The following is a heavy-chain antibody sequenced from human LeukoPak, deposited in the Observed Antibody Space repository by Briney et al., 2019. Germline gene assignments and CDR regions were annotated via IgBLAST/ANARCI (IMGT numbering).Heavy chain of an antibody. V-gene: IGHV1-8*01. CDR2: MNPNSGNT. CDR3: ARAPKWSGSYYYMDV. J-gene: IGHJ6*03. CDR1: GYTFTSHD. Sequence: ASVKVSCKASGYTFTSHDINWVRQDSGQVLDWITWMNPNSGNTGYAQKFQGRVTMTRNTSISTAYMELSSLRSEDTAMYYCARAPKWSGSYYYMDVWGKGTTVTISS. D-gene: IGHD3-3*01.